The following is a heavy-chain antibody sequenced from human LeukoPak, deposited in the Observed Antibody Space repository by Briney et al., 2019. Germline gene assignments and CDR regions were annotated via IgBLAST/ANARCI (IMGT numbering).Heavy chain of an antibody. CDR3: ARDRYYDSSGPPD. CDR1: GGSISSGSYY. D-gene: IGHD3-22*01. Sequence: SETLSLTCTVSGGSISSGSYYWSWIRQPAGKGLEWIGRIYTSGSTNYNPSLTSRVTISVDTSKNQFSLKLSSVTAADTAVYYCARDRYYDSSGPPDWGQGTLVTVSS. CDR2: IYTSGST. J-gene: IGHJ4*02. V-gene: IGHV4-61*02.